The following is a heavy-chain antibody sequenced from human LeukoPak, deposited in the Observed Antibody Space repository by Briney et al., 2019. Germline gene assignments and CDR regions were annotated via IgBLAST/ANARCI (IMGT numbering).Heavy chain of an antibody. D-gene: IGHD6-13*01. V-gene: IGHV1-69*13. J-gene: IGHJ4*02. CDR3: ARGEEYSSSLYQCDY. Sequence: SVKVSCKASGDTFSSYAISWVRQAPGQGLEWMGGIIPIFGTANYAQKFQGRVTITADESTSTAYMELSSLRSEDTAVYYCARGEEYSSSLYQCDYWGQGTLVTVSS. CDR2: IIPIFGTA. CDR1: GDTFSSYA.